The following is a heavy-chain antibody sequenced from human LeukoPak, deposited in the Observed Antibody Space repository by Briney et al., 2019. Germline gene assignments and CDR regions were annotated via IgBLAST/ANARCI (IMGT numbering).Heavy chain of an antibody. V-gene: IGHV3-33*01. CDR2: IWYDGSNK. CDR1: GFTFSNYG. J-gene: IGHJ4*02. CDR3: ARHPLFDY. Sequence: GGSLRLSCAASGFTFSNYGMHWVRQAPGKGLEWVALIWYDGSNKHYAGSVKGRFTISRDNSKNTLYLQMNSLRAEDTAVYYCARHPLFDYWGQGTLVTVSS.